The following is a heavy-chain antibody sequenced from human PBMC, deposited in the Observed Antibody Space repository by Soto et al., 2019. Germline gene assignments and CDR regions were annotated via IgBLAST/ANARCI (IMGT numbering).Heavy chain of an antibody. D-gene: IGHD6-6*01. CDR1: GFTFSSYA. CDR3: VKDLKTGPYSSSSFDY. Sequence: PGGSLRLSCSASGFTFSSYAMHWVRQAPGKGLEYVSAVSTNGGSTYYADSVKGRFTISRDNSKNTLYLQMSSLRAEDTAVYYCVKDLKTGPYSSSSFDYWGQGTLVTVSS. V-gene: IGHV3-64D*06. CDR2: VSTNGGST. J-gene: IGHJ4*02.